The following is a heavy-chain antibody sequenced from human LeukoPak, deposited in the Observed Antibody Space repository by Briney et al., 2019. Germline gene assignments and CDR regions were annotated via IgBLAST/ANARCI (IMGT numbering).Heavy chain of an antibody. Sequence: SETLSLTCTVSGGPISSYYWSWVRQPPGKGLEWIGYIYYSGSTNYNPSLKSRVTISVDTSKNQFSLKLSSVTAADTAVYYCARTTSSSWEYYFDYWGQGTLVTVSS. D-gene: IGHD6-13*01. CDR3: ARTTSSSWEYYFDY. CDR2: IYYSGST. V-gene: IGHV4-59*08. J-gene: IGHJ4*02. CDR1: GGPISSYY.